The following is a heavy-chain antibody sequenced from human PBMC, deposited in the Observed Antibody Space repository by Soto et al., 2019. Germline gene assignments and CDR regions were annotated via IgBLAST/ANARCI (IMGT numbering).Heavy chain of an antibody. CDR1: GYSFTSYW. Sequence: ESLKISCKGSGYSFTSYWIGWVRQMPGKGLEWMGIIYPGDSDTRYSPSFQGQVTISADKSISTAYLQWSSLKASDTAMYYCARLYYDFWSGYYFDYWGQGTLVTVSS. J-gene: IGHJ4*02. V-gene: IGHV5-51*01. CDR3: ARLYYDFWSGYYFDY. D-gene: IGHD3-3*01. CDR2: IYPGDSDT.